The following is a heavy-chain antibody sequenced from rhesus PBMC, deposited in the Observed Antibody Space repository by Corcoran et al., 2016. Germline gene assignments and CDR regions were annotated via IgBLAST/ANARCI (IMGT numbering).Heavy chain of an antibody. CDR1: GFTFSSYG. Sequence: EVQLVESGGGLVQPGGSLRLSCAASGFTFSSYGMSWGRQATGKGLEWVSYISNGRASTYSADSVKVRFTISIDNSKNTLFLQMNILRAEDTAVYYCAKDSGSLGFDVWGPGVLVTVSS. J-gene: IGHJ5-1*01. CDR2: ISNGRAST. CDR3: AKDSGSLGFDV. V-gene: IGHV3S5*01. D-gene: IGHD6-25*01.